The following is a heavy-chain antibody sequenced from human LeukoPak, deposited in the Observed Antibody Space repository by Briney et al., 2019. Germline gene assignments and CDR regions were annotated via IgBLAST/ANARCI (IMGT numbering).Heavy chain of an antibody. CDR3: AKAGVPYYSNRGQNWFDP. J-gene: IGHJ5*02. Sequence: GGSLRLSCAASGFTFDDYAMHWVRQAPGKGLEWVSGISWNSGSIGYADSLKGRFTISRDNAKNSLYLQMNSLRAEDTALYYCAKAGVPYYSNRGQNWFDPWGQGTLVTVSS. V-gene: IGHV3-9*01. CDR1: GFTFDDYA. D-gene: IGHD4-11*01. CDR2: ISWNSGSI.